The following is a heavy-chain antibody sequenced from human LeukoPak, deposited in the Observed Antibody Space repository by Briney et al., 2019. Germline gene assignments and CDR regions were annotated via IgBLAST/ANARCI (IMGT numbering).Heavy chain of an antibody. J-gene: IGHJ6*02. D-gene: IGHD3-10*01. CDR1: GFTFSSHW. V-gene: IGHV3-7*03. CDR2: INQDGGRI. CDR3: AKEGPIYYGSGSYYIQNYYYGMDV. Sequence: PGGSLRLSCAASGFTFSSHWMNWVRRAPGKGLEWVAIINQDGGRIGYGDSVKGRFTISRDNAQNSLYLQMNSLRAEDTAVYYCAKEGPIYYGSGSYYIQNYYYGMDVWGQGTTVTVSS.